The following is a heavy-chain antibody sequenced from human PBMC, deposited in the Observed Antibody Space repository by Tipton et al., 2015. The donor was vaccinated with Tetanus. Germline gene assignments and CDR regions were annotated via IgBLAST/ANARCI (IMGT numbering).Heavy chain of an antibody. J-gene: IGHJ6*02. CDR2: ISSSSSYI. D-gene: IGHD6-19*01. CDR3: ARDFSVAGTAYYGMDV. CDR1: GFTFSSYS. Sequence: SLRLSCAASGFTFSSYSMNWVRQAPGKGLEWVSSISSSSSYIYYADSVKGRFTISRDNAKNSLYLQMNSLRAEDTAVYYCARDFSVAGTAYYGMDVWGQGTTVTVSS. V-gene: IGHV3-21*01.